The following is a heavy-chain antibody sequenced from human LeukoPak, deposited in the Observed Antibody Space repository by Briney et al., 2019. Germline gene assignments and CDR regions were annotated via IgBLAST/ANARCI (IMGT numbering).Heavy chain of an antibody. D-gene: IGHD3-3*01. Sequence: QPGGSLRLSCAASGFTFSSYAMSWVRQAPGKGLEWVSAISGSGGSTYYADSVKGRFTISRDNSKNTLYLQMNSLRAEDTAVYYCAKAHEYYDFWSGYYLLYLDYWGQGTLVTVSS. V-gene: IGHV3-23*01. J-gene: IGHJ4*02. CDR2: ISGSGGST. CDR3: AKAHEYYDFWSGYYLLYLDY. CDR1: GFTFSSYA.